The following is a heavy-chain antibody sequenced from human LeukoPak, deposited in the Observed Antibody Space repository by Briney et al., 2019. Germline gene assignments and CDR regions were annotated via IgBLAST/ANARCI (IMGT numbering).Heavy chain of an antibody. CDR1: GGTFSSYA. D-gene: IGHD3-10*01. J-gene: IGHJ5*02. CDR3: ARAGYMVRGVKDWFDP. CDR2: IIPIFGTA. V-gene: IGHV1-69*06. Sequence: SVKVSCKASGGTFSSYAISWVRQAPGQGLEWMGGIIPIFGTANYAQKFQGRVTITADKPTSTAYMELSSLRSEDTAVYYCARAGYMVRGVKDWFDPWGQGTLVTVSS.